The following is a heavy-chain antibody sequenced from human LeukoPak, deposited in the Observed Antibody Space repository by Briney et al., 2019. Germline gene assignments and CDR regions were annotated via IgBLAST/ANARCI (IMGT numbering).Heavy chain of an antibody. V-gene: IGHV3-53*01. Sequence: PGGSLRLSCAASGFSVSSNYMNWVRQAPGKGLEWVSIIYSGGTTYYADSVKGRFTISRDNSKNTLYLQMNSLRVEDTAVYYCARDSYYERAFQHWGQGTLVTVSS. CDR3: ARDSYYERAFQH. CDR1: GFSVSSNY. D-gene: IGHD3-22*01. CDR2: IYSGGTT. J-gene: IGHJ1*01.